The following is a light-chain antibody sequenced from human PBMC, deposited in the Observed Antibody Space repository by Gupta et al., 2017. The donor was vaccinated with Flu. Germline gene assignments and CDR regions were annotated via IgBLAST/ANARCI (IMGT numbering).Light chain of an antibody. J-gene: IGKJ3*01. CDR2: TTS. CDR3: QQTYTFPFT. CDR1: QNISAS. V-gene: IGKV1-39*01. Sequence: DIQMTQFPSSLSASVGDRVTLTCRASQNISASLNWYQQKPGKAPNLLIYTTSTLRSGVPSTFSGSGSGTDFTLTIDSLHPEDFVTYWCQQTYTFPFTFGPGTKLDF.